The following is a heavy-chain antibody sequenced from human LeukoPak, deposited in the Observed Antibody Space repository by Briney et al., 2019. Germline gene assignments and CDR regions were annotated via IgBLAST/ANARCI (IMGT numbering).Heavy chain of an antibody. V-gene: IGHV5-51*01. CDR2: IYPGDSDT. J-gene: IGHJ4*02. CDR1: GYSFTSYW. D-gene: IGHD2-2*01. CDR3: ARLGDIVVVPAAIIEPYFDY. Sequence: GESLKISCKGSGYSFTSYWIGWVRQMPGKGLEWMGIIYPGDSDTRYSPSFQGQVTISADKSISTAYLQWSSLKASDTAMYYCARLGDIVVVPAAIIEPYFDYWGQGTLVTVSS.